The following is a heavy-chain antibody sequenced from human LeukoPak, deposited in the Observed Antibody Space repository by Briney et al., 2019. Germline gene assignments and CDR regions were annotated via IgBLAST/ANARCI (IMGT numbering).Heavy chain of an antibody. J-gene: IGHJ6*02. CDR1: GYSFTSYW. V-gene: IGHV5-10-1*01. CDR2: IDPSDSYT. D-gene: IGHD1-14*01. CDR3: ARHEPYIYGMDV. Sequence: GESLKISCKGSGYSFTSYWIGWVRQMPGKGLEWVGRIDPSDSYTNYSPSFQGHVTISADKSISTAYLQWSSLKASDTAMYYCARHEPYIYGMDVWGQGTTVTVSS.